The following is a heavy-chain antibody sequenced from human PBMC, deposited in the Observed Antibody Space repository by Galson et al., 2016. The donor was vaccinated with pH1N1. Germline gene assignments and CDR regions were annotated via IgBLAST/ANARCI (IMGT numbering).Heavy chain of an antibody. J-gene: IGHJ4*02. CDR1: GDRVSAKSVT. D-gene: IGHD3-16*02. V-gene: IGHV6-1*01. Sequence: CAISGDRVSAKSVTWNWIRQSPSIGLEWLGRAYCRYQWYNDYAESLRGRLTVNADTSKSKFSLQLSSVTPEDTAVYYCARAKYDNLWGSYRLDYLGQGAPVTVSS. CDR2: AYCRYQWYN. CDR3: ARAKYDNLWGSYRLDY.